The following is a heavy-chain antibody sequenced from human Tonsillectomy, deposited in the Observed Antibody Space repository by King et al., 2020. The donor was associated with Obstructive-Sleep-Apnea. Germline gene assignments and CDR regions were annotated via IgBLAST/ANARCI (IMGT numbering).Heavy chain of an antibody. CDR2: VSGSGDKT. J-gene: IGHJ4*02. Sequence: VQLVESGGGLVQPGGSLRLSFAASGFTFNSYAMNWVRQAPGKGLEWVSGVSGSGDKTFYAYSVKGRFTISRDNSKRTLYLQMNSLRAEDTAVYYCAKDICTNGVCTYDYWGQGTLVTVSS. CDR1: GFTFNSYA. CDR3: AKDICTNGVCTYDY. V-gene: IGHV3-23*04. D-gene: IGHD2-8*01.